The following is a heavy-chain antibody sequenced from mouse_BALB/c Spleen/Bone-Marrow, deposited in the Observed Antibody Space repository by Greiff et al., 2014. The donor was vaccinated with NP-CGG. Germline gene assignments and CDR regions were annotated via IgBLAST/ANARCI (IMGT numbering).Heavy chain of an antibody. CDR2: IYPGNSDT. J-gene: IGHJ1*01. Sequence: VQLQQSGTVLARPGASVKMSCKASDYTFTSYRIHWLKQRPGQGLEWIGAIYPGNSDTSYNQKFKGKAELTAVTSTSTAYMDLSSLTNEDSAVYYCTLAYFGQGDWFFDVWGAGTTVTVSS. CDR1: DYTFTSYR. V-gene: IGHV1-5*01. CDR3: TLAYFGQGDWFFDV. D-gene: IGHD2-10*01.